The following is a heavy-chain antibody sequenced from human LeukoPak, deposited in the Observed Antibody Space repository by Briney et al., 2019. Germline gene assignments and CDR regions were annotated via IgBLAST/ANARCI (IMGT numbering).Heavy chain of an antibody. CDR1: GYAFTSYY. CDR2: INPNRGGT. J-gene: IGHJ3*02. D-gene: IGHD2-21*01. V-gene: IGHV1-2*02. CDR3: ARYVGQAYCGGDCYRGVFDI. Sequence: ASVKVSCKASGYAFTSYYIHWVRQAPGQGLGWMGWINPNRGGTNSAQKFQGRVTMTRDTTISTAYMELNRLRSEDKAFYYCARYVGQAYCGGDCYRGVFDIWGQGTMVTVSS.